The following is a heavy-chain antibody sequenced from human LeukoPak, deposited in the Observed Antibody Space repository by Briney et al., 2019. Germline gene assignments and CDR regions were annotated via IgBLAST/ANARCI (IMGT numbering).Heavy chain of an antibody. CDR1: GFTFSSYW. CDR2: IKQDRSEK. J-gene: IGHJ4*02. Sequence: GGSLRLSCAASGFTFSSYWMSWVRQAPGKGLEWVANIKQDRSEKYYVDSVKGRFTISRDNAKNSLYLQMNSLRAEDTAVYYCARDEGSRASFHFDYWGQGTLVTVSS. D-gene: IGHD3-10*01. CDR3: ARDEGSRASFHFDY. V-gene: IGHV3-7*01.